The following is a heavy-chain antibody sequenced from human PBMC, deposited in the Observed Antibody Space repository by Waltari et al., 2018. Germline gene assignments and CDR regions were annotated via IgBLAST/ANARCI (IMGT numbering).Heavy chain of an antibody. CDR2: IYYSGST. D-gene: IGHD2-8*01. J-gene: IGHJ2*01. CDR3: ARHPAMTIMLWYFDL. CDR1: GGPIRSSSSS. V-gene: IGHV4-39*01. Sequence: QLQLQESGPGLVKPSETLSLTCTVSGGPIRSSSSSWGWIRQPPGKGLEWIGSIYYSGSTYYNPSLKSRVTISVDTSKNQFSLKLSSVTAADTAVYYCARHPAMTIMLWYFDLWGRGTLVTVSS.